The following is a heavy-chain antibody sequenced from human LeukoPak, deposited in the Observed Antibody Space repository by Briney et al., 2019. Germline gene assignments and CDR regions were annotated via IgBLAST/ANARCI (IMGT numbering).Heavy chain of an antibody. J-gene: IGHJ3*02. V-gene: IGHV4-4*07. CDR1: GRSISSYY. CDR2: IYTSGSA. D-gene: IGHD3-22*01. CDR3: ATRGDYSDTSGNSYDALDI. Sequence: PSETLSLTCTVSGRSISSYYWSWIRQPAGKGLEWIGRIYTSGSADYNPSLKSRVTVSADPSKTQFSLKLTSVTAADTAVYYCATRGDYSDTSGNSYDALDIWGQGTMVTVSS.